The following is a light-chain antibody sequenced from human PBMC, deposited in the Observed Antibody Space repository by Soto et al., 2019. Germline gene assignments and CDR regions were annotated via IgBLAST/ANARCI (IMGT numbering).Light chain of an antibody. CDR3: QQYDNYPLT. V-gene: IGKV1-5*01. CDR2: DAS. CDR1: QSINNW. Sequence: DIHMTQSASTLSASVGYRVTITCRASQSINNWLAWYQQKKGKAPKFLIYDASNLESGVPSRFSGSAYGTEFNLTISSLQTDDFATYYCQQYDNYPLTFGGGTKVDIK. J-gene: IGKJ4*01.